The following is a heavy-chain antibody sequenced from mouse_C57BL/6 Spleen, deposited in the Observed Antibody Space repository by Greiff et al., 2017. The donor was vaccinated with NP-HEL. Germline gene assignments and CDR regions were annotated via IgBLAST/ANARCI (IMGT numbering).Heavy chain of an antibody. D-gene: IGHD2-4*01. V-gene: IGHV5-4*03. CDR2: ISDGGSYT. Sequence: EVKLMESGGGLVKPGGSLKLSCAASGFTFSSYAMSWVRQTPETRLEWVATISDGGSYTYYPDNVKGRFTISRDNAKNNLYLQMSHLKSEDTAMYYCASGGDYDGYAMDYWGQGTSVTVSS. CDR3: ASGGDYDGYAMDY. CDR1: GFTFSSYA. J-gene: IGHJ4*01.